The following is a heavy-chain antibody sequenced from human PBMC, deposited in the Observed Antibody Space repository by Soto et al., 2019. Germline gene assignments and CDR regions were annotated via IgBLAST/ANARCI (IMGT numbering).Heavy chain of an antibody. J-gene: IGHJ5*02. CDR3: ASESQTGGDHNWFDP. CDR2: IYHSGYT. V-gene: IGHV4-30-2*01. D-gene: IGHD2-21*02. CDR1: GGSISSGGYA. Sequence: QLQLQESGSGLVRPSQTLSLTCTVSGGSISSGGYAWTWIRQPPGKGLEWIGSIYHSGYTYYNPSLKSRVTISVDRSNNQFSLKLSSVTAADTAVYYCASESQTGGDHNWFDPWGQGTLVTVSS.